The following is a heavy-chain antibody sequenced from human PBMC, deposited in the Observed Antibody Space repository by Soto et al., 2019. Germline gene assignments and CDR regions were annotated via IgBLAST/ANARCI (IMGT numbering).Heavy chain of an antibody. V-gene: IGHV4-31*03. CDR1: GGSISSGGYY. J-gene: IGHJ6*03. CDR3: ARVYPYCSSSYYYYMDV. CDR2: IYYSGST. Sequence: PSETLCLTCTVSGGSISSGGYYGSWIRQHPGKGLEWIGYIYYSGSTYYNPSLKSRVTISVDTSKNQFSLKLSSVTAADTAVYYCARVYPYCSSSYYYYMDVWGKGTTVTVSS. D-gene: IGHD6-13*01.